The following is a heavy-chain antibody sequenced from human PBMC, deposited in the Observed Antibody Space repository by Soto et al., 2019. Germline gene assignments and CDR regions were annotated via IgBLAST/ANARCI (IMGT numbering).Heavy chain of an antibody. CDR3: ARKGIWGSYRYLNWFDP. J-gene: IGHJ5*02. Sequence: SETLSLTCAVYGGSFSGYYWSWIRQPPGKGLEWIGEINHSGSTNYNPSLKSRVTISVDTSKNQFSLKLSSVTAADTAVYYCARKGIWGSYRYLNWFDPWGQGTLVTVSS. V-gene: IGHV4-34*01. CDR1: GGSFSGYY. D-gene: IGHD3-16*02. CDR2: INHSGST.